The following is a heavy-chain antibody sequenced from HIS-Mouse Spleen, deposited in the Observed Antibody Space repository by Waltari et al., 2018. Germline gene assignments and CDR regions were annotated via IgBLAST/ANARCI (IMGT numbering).Heavy chain of an antibody. CDR3: AREDIVVVTAAYAFDI. Sequence: QLQLQESGPGLVKPSETLSLTCTVSGGSISSSSYYWGWIRQPPGKGLEWIGSIYYSWSTYYNPALRSRVPISVDTSKNQFSLKLSSVTAADTAVYYCAREDIVVVTAAYAFDIWGQGTMVTVSS. CDR1: GGSISSSSYY. D-gene: IGHD2-21*02. J-gene: IGHJ3*02. V-gene: IGHV4-39*07. CDR2: IYYSWST.